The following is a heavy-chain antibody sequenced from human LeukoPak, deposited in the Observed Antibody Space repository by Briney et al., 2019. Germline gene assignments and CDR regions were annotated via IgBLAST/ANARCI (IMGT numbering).Heavy chain of an antibody. J-gene: IGHJ4*02. CDR2: IYSGGST. Sequence: GGSLRLSCAASGFTVSSNYMSWVRQAPGKGLEWVSIIYSGGSTYYADSVKGRFTISRDNSKNTLYLQMNSLRAEDTAVYYCARGSGSYYTHFDYWGQGILVTVCS. D-gene: IGHD3-10*01. CDR1: GFTVSSNY. CDR3: ARGSGSYYTHFDY. V-gene: IGHV3-53*01.